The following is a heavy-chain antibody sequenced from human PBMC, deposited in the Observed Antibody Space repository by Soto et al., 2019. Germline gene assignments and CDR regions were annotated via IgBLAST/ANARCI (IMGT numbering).Heavy chain of an antibody. V-gene: IGHV5-10-1*01. Sequence: GGSLKICCKVSGYSFTSYWISGVRQMPGKGLEWMGRIDPSDSYTNYSPSFQGHVTISADKSISTAYLQWSSLKASDTAMYYCARRRGTYSREFDYWGQGTLVTVSS. CDR3: ARRRGTYSREFDY. CDR2: IDPSDSYT. D-gene: IGHD6-13*01. J-gene: IGHJ4*02. CDR1: GYSFTSYW.